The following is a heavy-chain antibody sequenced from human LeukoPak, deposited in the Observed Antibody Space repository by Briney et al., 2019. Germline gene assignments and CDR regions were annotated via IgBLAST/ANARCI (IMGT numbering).Heavy chain of an antibody. CDR2: IYYNGNT. D-gene: IGHD3-22*01. Sequence: SETLSLTCTVSGGSINNNYWSWFRQSPGKGLEWIGYIYYNGNTNYNTSLESRVTISVDTSKNQFSLKLSSVTAADTAVYYCARGFYYYDDYWGQGTLVTVSS. CDR3: ARGFYYYDDY. J-gene: IGHJ4*02. CDR1: GGSINNNY. V-gene: IGHV4-59*12.